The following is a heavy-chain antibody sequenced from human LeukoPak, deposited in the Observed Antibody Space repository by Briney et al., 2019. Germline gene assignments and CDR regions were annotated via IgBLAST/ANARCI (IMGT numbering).Heavy chain of an antibody. D-gene: IGHD1/OR15-1a*01. V-gene: IGHV4-59*01. CDR1: GGSISAYY. J-gene: IGHJ5*02. CDR2: MFPGGAT. Sequence: SQTLSLTCTVSGGSISAYYWNWIRQPPGKGLEWIGYMFPGGATNYNPSPTSRVTMSVDTSTNQFSLRLTSVTAGDTAVYYCARGQIAPRRQFIGRRGRRTTSRFDPWGQGILGTVSS. CDR3: ARGQIAPRRQFIGRRGRRTTSRFDP.